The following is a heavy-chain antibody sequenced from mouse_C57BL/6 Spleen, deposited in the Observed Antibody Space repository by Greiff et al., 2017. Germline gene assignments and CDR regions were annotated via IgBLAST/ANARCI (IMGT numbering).Heavy chain of an antibody. Sequence: VQLQQSGAELVRPGASVTLSCKASGYTFTDYEMHWVKQTPVHGLEWIGAIDPETGGTAYNQKFKGKAILTADKSASTAYMELRSLTSEDSAVYYCTRQGNDYDGFDYWGQGTTLTVSS. CDR1: GYTFTDYE. D-gene: IGHD2-4*01. V-gene: IGHV1-15*01. J-gene: IGHJ2*01. CDR3: TRQGNDYDGFDY. CDR2: IDPETGGT.